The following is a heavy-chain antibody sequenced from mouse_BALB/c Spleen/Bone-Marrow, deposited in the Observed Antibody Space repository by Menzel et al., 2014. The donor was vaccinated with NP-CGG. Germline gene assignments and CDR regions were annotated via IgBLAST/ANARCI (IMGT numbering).Heavy chain of an antibody. CDR3: ARSGSSSGYFDY. CDR2: ISNGSSTI. J-gene: IGHJ2*01. Sequence: VQLKESGGGLVQPGGSRKLSCAASGFTFSSFAMHWVRQAPEKGLEWAAYISNGSSTIYYADTVMGRFTISRDNPKNTLFLQMTSLRSEDTAMYYCARSGSSSGYFDYWGQGTTLTVSS. V-gene: IGHV5-17*02. CDR1: GFTFSSFA. D-gene: IGHD1-1*01.